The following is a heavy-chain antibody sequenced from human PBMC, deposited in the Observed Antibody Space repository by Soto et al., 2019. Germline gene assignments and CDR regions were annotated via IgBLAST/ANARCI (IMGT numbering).Heavy chain of an antibody. V-gene: IGHV3-23*01. CDR2: ISGSGGST. J-gene: IGHJ4*02. CDR3: AKSQLVLVLFDY. D-gene: IGHD6-6*01. CDR1: GFTFSSYA. Sequence: EVQLLESGGGLVQPGGSLRLSCAASGFTFSSYAMSWVRQAPGKGLEWVSAISGSGGSTYYADSVKGRFTISRDNSKNTLYLQMNSLRAEDTLVYYCAKSQLVLVLFDYWGQGTLVTVSS.